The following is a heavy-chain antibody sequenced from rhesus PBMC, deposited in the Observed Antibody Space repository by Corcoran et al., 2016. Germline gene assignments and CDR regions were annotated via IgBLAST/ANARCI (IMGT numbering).Heavy chain of an antibody. CDR1: GGSINTSNW. D-gene: IGHD1-38*01. J-gene: IGHJ3*01. CDR3: ARHCGPGGAFDF. Sequence: QVQLQASGPGLVKPSEILSLTSAVFGGSINTSNWLTWILPSPGKGLEWIGKIGGDRGVTNYNPSLMSRATISKDTSQSHFSLKLTSVTAADTAVYYCARHCGPGGAFDFWGQGLRVTVSS. CDR2: IGGDRGVT. V-gene: IGHV4-65*02.